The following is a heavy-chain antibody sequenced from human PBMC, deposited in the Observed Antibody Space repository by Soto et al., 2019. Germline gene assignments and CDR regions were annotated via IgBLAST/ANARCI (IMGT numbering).Heavy chain of an antibody. V-gene: IGHV1-18*01. J-gene: IGHJ3*02. CDR2: TSIYNGNT. CDR3: ARRGPYSSSPLSNAFDI. D-gene: IGHD6-6*01. CDR1: GYTFTSYG. Sequence: VQLVQSGAEVKKPGASVKVSCKASGYTFTSYGISWVRQAPGQGLEWMGWTSIYNGNTNYAQKLQGRVTMTTDTSRTTGYMDLRCLRSDDTAVYYCARRGPYSSSPLSNAFDIWGQGTMVTVSS.